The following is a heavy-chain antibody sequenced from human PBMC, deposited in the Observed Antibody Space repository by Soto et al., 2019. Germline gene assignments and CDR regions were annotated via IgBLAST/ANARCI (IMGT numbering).Heavy chain of an antibody. CDR1: GGSISSGGYY. J-gene: IGHJ6*02. Sequence: SETLSLTCTVSGGSISSGGYYWSWIRQHPGKGLEWIGYIYYSGSTYYNPSLKSRVTISVDTSKNQFSLKLSSVTAADTAVYYCARSPKQHNTYYYGSGSYGKDGMDVWGQGTTVTVSS. CDR2: IYYSGST. CDR3: ARSPKQHNTYYYGSGSYGKDGMDV. D-gene: IGHD3-10*01. V-gene: IGHV4-31*03.